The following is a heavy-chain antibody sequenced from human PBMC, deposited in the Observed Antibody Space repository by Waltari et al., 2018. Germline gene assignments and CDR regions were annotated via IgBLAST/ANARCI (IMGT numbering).Heavy chain of an antibody. J-gene: IGHJ4*02. D-gene: IGHD4-17*01. CDR1: GFTFSSYA. Sequence: EVQLVESGGGLVQPGGSLRLSCAASGFTFSSYAMSWVRQAPGKGLEWVSAISGDGGTTYYADSVKGRFTISRDNSNNTLYLQMNSLRAEDTAVYYCAKDVKICGDQTYDYWGQGTLVTVSS. CDR3: AKDVKICGDQTYDY. V-gene: IGHV3-23*04. CDR2: ISGDGGTT.